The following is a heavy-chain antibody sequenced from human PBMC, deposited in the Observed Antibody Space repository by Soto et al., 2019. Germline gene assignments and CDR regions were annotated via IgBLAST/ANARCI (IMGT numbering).Heavy chain of an antibody. D-gene: IGHD3-9*01. Sequence: GVSLRLSCAASGVTFRSYSMNWVRQAPGKGLEWVSSISSSSSYIYYADSVKGRFTISRDNAKNSLYLQMNSLRAEDTAVYYCARDKVRYFDSAHYYYYVLYFCGQGSTVIGS. J-gene: IGHJ6*02. CDR1: GVTFRSYS. V-gene: IGHV3-21*01. CDR3: ARDKVRYFDSAHYYYYVLYF. CDR2: ISSSSSYI.